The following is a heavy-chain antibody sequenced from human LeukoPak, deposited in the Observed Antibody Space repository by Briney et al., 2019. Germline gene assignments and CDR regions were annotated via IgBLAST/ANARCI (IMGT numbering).Heavy chain of an antibody. CDR2: INPNSGGT. D-gene: IGHD3-10*01. CDR3: AREKLWFGEFPFDN. Sequence: ASVTVSCKASGYTFSAYYIHWVRQAPGQGLEWMGWINPNSGGTKYAQKFQGRVTLTRDTSVTTAYMELSWLRSDDTAVYYCAREKLWFGEFPFDNWGQGTLVSVSS. J-gene: IGHJ4*02. CDR1: GYTFSAYY. V-gene: IGHV1-2*02.